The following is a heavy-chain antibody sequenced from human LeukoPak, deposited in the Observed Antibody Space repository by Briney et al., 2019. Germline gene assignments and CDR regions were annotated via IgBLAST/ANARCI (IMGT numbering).Heavy chain of an antibody. CDR2: MNPDSGNT. Sequence: VASVKVSCKASGYTFTSYDMNWVRQATGQGLEWMGWMNPDSGNTNYAQKLQGRVTMTTDTSTSTAYMELRSLRSDDTAVYYCARTTVGYCSSTSCYWVDNWFDPWGQGTLVTVSS. D-gene: IGHD2-2*01. CDR3: ARTTVGYCSSTSCYWVDNWFDP. J-gene: IGHJ5*02. CDR1: GYTFTSYD. V-gene: IGHV1-18*01.